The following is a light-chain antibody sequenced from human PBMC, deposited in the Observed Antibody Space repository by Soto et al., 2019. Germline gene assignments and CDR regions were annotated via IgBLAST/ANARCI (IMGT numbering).Light chain of an antibody. J-gene: IGLJ2*01. CDR2: DDD. CDR3: QVWDSSSDHVV. Sequence: SYELTQPPSVSVAPGQTAGITGGGNNIGIRGVHWYQQRPGQSPVLVVYDDDDLPSGIPERFSGSNSGNTATLTISRVEAGDEADYYCQVWDSSSDHVVFGGGTKLTVL. CDR1: NIGIRG. V-gene: IGLV3-21*02.